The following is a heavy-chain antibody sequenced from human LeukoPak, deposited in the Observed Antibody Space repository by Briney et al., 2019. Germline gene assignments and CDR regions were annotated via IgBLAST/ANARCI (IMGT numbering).Heavy chain of an antibody. CDR2: IYYSGST. CDR1: GGSIRSYY. Sequence: SETLSLTCTVSGGSIRSYYWSWIRQPPGKGLEWIGYIYYSGSTNYNPSLKSRVTISVDTSKNQFSLKLSSVTAADTAVYYCAVGSGYDSFDYWGQGTLVTVSS. CDR3: AVGSGYDSFDY. V-gene: IGHV4-59*01. J-gene: IGHJ4*02. D-gene: IGHD5-12*01.